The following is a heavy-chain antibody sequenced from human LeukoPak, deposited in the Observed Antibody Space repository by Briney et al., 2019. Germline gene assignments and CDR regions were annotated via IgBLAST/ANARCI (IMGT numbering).Heavy chain of an antibody. D-gene: IGHD3-16*01. CDR3: ARRGNTGRKYDY. J-gene: IGHJ4*02. Sequence: GESLKISCKGSGYSFTNYWIGWVRQMPGKGLEWMGIIYPDDSDTRYSPSFEGQVTISVDKSISIAYLQWSSLKASDTAMYYCARRGNTGRKYDYWGQGTLVIVSS. CDR2: IYPDDSDT. V-gene: IGHV5-51*01. CDR1: GYSFTNYW.